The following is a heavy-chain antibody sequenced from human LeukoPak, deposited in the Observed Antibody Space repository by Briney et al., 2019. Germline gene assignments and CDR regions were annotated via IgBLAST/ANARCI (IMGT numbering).Heavy chain of an antibody. CDR2: IFPGHSQA. CDR3: ARHGTPAAAGSAFDI. Sequence: GESLKISRKGSGYRVTHYWIGGGGPMARKGLEWVGRIFPGHSQAKYSPSFQGQVTISADKSVSTACLQWSSLRASDTAMYYCARHGTPAAAGSAFDIWGQGTMVTVSS. J-gene: IGHJ3*02. CDR1: GYRVTHYW. D-gene: IGHD6-13*01. V-gene: IGHV5-51*01.